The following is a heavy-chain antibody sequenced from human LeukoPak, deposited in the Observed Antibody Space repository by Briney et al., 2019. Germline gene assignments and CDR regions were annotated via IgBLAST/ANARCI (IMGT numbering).Heavy chain of an antibody. Sequence: GGSLRLSCAASGVIISSYAMSWVRQAPGKGLEWVSAINGRGDNTYYADFVKGRFTISRDNSKSTVYLQMNSLRTEDTAVYYCAKDRVSPGFNWFDPWGQGTLVAVSS. CDR2: INGRGDNT. D-gene: IGHD2/OR15-2a*01. J-gene: IGHJ5*02. V-gene: IGHV3-23*01. CDR3: AKDRVSPGFNWFDP. CDR1: GVIISSYA.